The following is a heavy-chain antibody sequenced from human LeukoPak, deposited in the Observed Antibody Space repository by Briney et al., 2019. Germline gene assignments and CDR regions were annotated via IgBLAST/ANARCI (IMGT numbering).Heavy chain of an antibody. J-gene: IGHJ4*02. CDR3: AKGHTSLAP. CDR1: GFSFTTSW. D-gene: IGHD5-18*01. Sequence: GESLRLSCAASGFSFTTSWMSWVRQAPGKGLEWVASIEQDGSEKYYVDSVKGRFTISRDNAKNSLFLQMNSLRAEDTAVYYCAKGHTSLAPGGQGALVTVSS. V-gene: IGHV3-7*01. CDR2: IEQDGSEK.